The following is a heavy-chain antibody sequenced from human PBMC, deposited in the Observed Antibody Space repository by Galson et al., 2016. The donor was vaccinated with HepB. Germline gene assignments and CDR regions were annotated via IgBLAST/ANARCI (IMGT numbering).Heavy chain of an antibody. V-gene: IGHV3-23*01. J-gene: IGHJ6*03. CDR3: AKMSGHPTESYYMDV. CDR1: GFDFSSFA. Sequence: SLRLSCAGSGFDFSSFAMSWVRRPPGKGLEWVSGVYGHGVSPFYADPVRGRFIISRDNSKNTLFLQMNSLRAEDTAEYYCAKMSGHPTESYYMDVWGKGTTVTVSS. D-gene: IGHD1-26*01. CDR2: VYGHGVSP.